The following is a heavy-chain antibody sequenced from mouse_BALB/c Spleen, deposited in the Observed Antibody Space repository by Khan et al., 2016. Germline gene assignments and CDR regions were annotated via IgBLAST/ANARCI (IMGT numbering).Heavy chain of an antibody. D-gene: IGHD2-1*01. J-gene: IGHJ4*01. CDR2: IDPENGDT. CDR3: NAISYGNYYSLDY. V-gene: IGHV14-4*02. CDR1: GFNIKDYY. Sequence: VQLQQPGAEVVRSGASVKLSCTASGFNIKDYYMHWVKQRPEQGLEWIGWIDPENGDTENAPKFRGKATVTADTSSNTAYLQLSSLTSEDTAVYYCNAISYGNYYSLDYWGQGTSVTVSS.